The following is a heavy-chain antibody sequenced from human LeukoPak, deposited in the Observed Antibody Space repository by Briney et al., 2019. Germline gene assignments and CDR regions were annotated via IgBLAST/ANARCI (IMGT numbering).Heavy chain of an antibody. Sequence: ASVKVSCKASGYTFTSYDINWVRQATGQGLEWMGWMNPNSGNTGYAQKFQGRVTMTRNTSISTAYMELSSLRSEDTAVYYCARRGNIAALRGGDYWGQGTLVTVSS. D-gene: IGHD6-6*01. J-gene: IGHJ4*02. CDR3: ARRGNIAALRGGDY. CDR1: GYTFTSYD. CDR2: MNPNSGNT. V-gene: IGHV1-8*01.